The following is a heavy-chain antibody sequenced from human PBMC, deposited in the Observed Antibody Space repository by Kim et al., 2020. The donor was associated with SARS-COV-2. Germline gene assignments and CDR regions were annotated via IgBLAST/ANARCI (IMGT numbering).Heavy chain of an antibody. V-gene: IGHV3-30-3*01. CDR3: VRASGDIGSGWGFY. J-gene: IGHJ4*02. CDR2: ISYDGSNK. D-gene: IGHD2-21*01. Sequence: GGSLRLSCAASGFTFSTYAMHWVRQAPGKGLEWVAIISYDGSNKYYANSVKGRFTISRDNPKNTLYLQMNSLRAEDTAVYYCVRASGDIGSGWGFYWGQGTLVTVSP. CDR1: GFTFSTYA.